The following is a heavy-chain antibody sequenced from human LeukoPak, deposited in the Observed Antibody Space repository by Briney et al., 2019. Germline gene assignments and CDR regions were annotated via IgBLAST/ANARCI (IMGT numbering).Heavy chain of an antibody. V-gene: IGHV3-23*01. J-gene: IGHJ4*02. CDR3: AKRYYYDSSGYYLTFFDY. CDR1: GFTFSSYD. Sequence: GGSLRLSCAASGFTFSSYDMTWVRQAPGKGLEWVSAISGSGGSTYYADSVKGRFTISRDNSKNTLYLQMNSLRAEDTAVYYCAKRYYYDSSGYYLTFFDYWGQGTLVTVSS. CDR2: ISGSGGST. D-gene: IGHD3-22*01.